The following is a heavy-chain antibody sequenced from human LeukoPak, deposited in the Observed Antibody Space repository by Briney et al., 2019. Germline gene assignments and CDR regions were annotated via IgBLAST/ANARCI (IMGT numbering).Heavy chain of an antibody. Sequence: GGSLRLSCAASGFTVSSNYMSWVRQAPGKGLEWVSVIYSGGSTYYADSVKGRFTISRDNSKNTLYLQMNSLRAEDTAVYYCAKNAPSGYDYAYYFDYWGQGTLVTVSS. V-gene: IGHV3-53*01. D-gene: IGHD5-12*01. CDR1: GFTVSSNY. CDR2: IYSGGST. CDR3: AKNAPSGYDYAYYFDY. J-gene: IGHJ4*02.